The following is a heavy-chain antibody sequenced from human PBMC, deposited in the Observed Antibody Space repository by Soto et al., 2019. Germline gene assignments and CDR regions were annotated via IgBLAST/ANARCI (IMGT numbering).Heavy chain of an antibody. CDR2: ISYDGSNK. Sequence: GGSLRLSCAASGFTFSSYAMHWVRQAPGKGLEWVAVISYDGSNKYYADSVKGRFTISRDNSKNTLYLQMNSLRAEDTAVYYCAREMEGILGFDIWGQGTMVTVSS. D-gene: IGHD2-15*01. V-gene: IGHV3-30-3*01. CDR3: AREMEGILGFDI. CDR1: GFTFSSYA. J-gene: IGHJ3*02.